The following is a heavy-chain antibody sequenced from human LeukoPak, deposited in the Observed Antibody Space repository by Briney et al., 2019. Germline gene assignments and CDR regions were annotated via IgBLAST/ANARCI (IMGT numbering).Heavy chain of an antibody. V-gene: IGHV3-30*18. Sequence: GGSLRLSCAASGFTFSSYGMHWVRQAPGKGLEWVAVISYDGSNKYYADSVKGRFTISRDNSKNTLYLQMNSLRAEDTAVYYCAKEFSRYSYGRDDAFDIWGQGTMVTVSS. D-gene: IGHD5-18*01. CDR2: ISYDGSNK. J-gene: IGHJ3*02. CDR1: GFTFSSYG. CDR3: AKEFSRYSYGRDDAFDI.